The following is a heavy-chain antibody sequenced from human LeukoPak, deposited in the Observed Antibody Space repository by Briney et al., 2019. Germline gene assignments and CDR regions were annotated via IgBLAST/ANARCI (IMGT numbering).Heavy chain of an antibody. J-gene: IGHJ4*02. V-gene: IGHV3-23*01. CDR2: ISGSGGST. CDR1: GFTFSSYA. Sequence: GGSLRLSCAASGFTFSSYAMSWVRQAPGKGLEWVSAISGSGGSTYYADSVKGRFTISRDNSKNTLYLQMNSLRAEDTAVYYCAKDLSYYDSSEKSDVFDYWGQGTLVTVSS. D-gene: IGHD3-22*01. CDR3: AKDLSYYDSSEKSDVFDY.